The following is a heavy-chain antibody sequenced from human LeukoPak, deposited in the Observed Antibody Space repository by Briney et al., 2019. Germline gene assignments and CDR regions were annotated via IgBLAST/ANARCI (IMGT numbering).Heavy chain of an antibody. D-gene: IGHD6-25*01. V-gene: IGHV1-2*02. Sequence: ASVKVSCKTSGYIFIDYHMHWVRQVPGQGPEWMGWIHPYSGGTNYAQKFQGRLSMTRDMSISTAYMELNTLTSDDTAVYFCVRDKIAAAGGGAWGQGTLVTVSS. CDR1: GYIFIDYH. CDR2: IHPYSGGT. CDR3: VRDKIAAAGGGA. J-gene: IGHJ5*02.